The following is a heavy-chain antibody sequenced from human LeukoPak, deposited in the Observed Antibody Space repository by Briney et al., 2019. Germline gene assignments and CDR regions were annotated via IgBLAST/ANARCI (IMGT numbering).Heavy chain of an antibody. J-gene: IGHJ4*02. CDR3: ARDAGYSSGWAEIDY. Sequence: PSQTLSLTCTVSGGSISSGSYYWSWIRQPAGKGLEWIGRIYTSGSTNYNPSLKSRVTISVDTSKNQLSLKLSSVTAADTAVYYCARDAGYSSGWAEIDYWGQGTLVTVSS. D-gene: IGHD6-19*01. V-gene: IGHV4-61*02. CDR1: GGSISSGSYY. CDR2: IYTSGST.